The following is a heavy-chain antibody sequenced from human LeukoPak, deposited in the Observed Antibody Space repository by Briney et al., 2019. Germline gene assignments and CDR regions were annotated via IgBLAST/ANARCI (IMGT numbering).Heavy chain of an antibody. CDR2: IKQDGSEK. J-gene: IGHJ4*02. Sequence: GGSLRLSCAAPGFTFSSYWMSWVRQAPGKGLEWVANIKQDGSEKYYVDSVKGRFTISRDNAKNSLYLQMNSLRAEDTAVYYCARILGYIVVVPAAHFDYWGQGTLVTVSS. D-gene: IGHD2-2*01. V-gene: IGHV3-7*01. CDR3: ARILGYIVVVPAAHFDY. CDR1: GFTFSSYW.